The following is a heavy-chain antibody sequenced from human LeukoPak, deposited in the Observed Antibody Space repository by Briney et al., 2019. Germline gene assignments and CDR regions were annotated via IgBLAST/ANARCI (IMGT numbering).Heavy chain of an antibody. V-gene: IGHV3-23*01. CDR3: AKDPEWLVGGGWFDP. CDR1: GFMFDDYG. J-gene: IGHJ5*02. CDR2: ISGSGGST. Sequence: GGSLRLSCAASGFMFDDYGMSWVRQAPGKGLEWVSAISGSGGSTYYADSVKGRFTISRDNSKNTLYLQMNSLRAEDTAVYYCAKDPEWLVGGGWFDPWGQGTLVTVSS. D-gene: IGHD6-19*01.